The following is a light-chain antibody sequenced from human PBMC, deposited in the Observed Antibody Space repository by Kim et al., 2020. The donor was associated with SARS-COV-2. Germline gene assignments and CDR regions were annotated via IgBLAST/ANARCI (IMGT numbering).Light chain of an antibody. J-gene: IGLJ2*01. CDR2: QDS. CDR3: QAWDSSTVV. V-gene: IGLV3-1*01. Sequence: SVSPGQTASITCSGDKLGDKYACWYQQKPGQSPVLVIYQDSKRPSGIPERFSGSNSGNTATLTISGTQAMDVADYHCQAWDSSTVVFGGGTQLTVL. CDR1: KLGDKY.